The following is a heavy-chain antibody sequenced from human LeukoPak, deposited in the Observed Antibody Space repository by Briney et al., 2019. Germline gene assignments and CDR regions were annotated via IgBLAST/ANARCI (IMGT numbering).Heavy chain of an antibody. J-gene: IGHJ4*02. CDR2: IYYSGST. Sequence: MASETLSLTCTVSGGSISSYYWSWIRQPPGKGLEWIGYIYYSGSTYYNPSLKSRVTISVDTSENQFSLKLTSVTAADTAVYYCARDGISYGIDYWGQGTLVTVSS. D-gene: IGHD5-18*01. CDR3: ARDGISYGIDY. CDR1: GGSISSYY. V-gene: IGHV4-59*12.